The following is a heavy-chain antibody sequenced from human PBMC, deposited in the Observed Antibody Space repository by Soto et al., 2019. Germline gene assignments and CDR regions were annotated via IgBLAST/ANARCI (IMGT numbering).Heavy chain of an antibody. D-gene: IGHD3-3*01. CDR1: GFTFSSYG. J-gene: IGHJ4*02. Sequence: QVQLVESGGGVVQPGRSLRLSCAASGFTFSSYGMHWVRQAPGKGLEGVAVISYDGSNKYYADSVKGRFTISRDNSKNTLYLQMNSLRAEDTAVYYCAKDAFYDFWSGSEFDYWGQGTLVTVSS. CDR2: ISYDGSNK. V-gene: IGHV3-30*18. CDR3: AKDAFYDFWSGSEFDY.